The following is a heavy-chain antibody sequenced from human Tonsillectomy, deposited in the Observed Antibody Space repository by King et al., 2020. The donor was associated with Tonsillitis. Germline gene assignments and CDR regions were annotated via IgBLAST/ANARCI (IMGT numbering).Heavy chain of an antibody. CDR3: ARESNEWELLHNAGWFDP. Sequence: QLVQSGAEVKKPGASVKVSCKASGYTFTGYYMHWVRQAPGQGLEWMGWINPNSGGTNYAQKFQGRVTMTRDTSISTAYMELSRLRSDDTAVYYCARESNEWELLHNAGWFDPWGQGTLVTVSS. D-gene: IGHD1-26*01. J-gene: IGHJ5*02. CDR1: GYTFTGYY. CDR2: INPNSGGT. V-gene: IGHV1-2*02.